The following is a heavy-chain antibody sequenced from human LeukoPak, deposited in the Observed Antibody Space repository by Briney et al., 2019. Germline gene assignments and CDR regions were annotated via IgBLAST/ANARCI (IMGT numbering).Heavy chain of an antibody. D-gene: IGHD2-2*01. V-gene: IGHV3-7*04. CDR1: GFSFDNSW. Sequence: GGSLRLSCEGTGFSFDNSWMNWVRQAPGKGLEWVANIKSDGSEIYYVDSVKGRFTISRDNSKNTLSLQMNSLRAEDTAVYYCGRDGVPAAADYWGQGTLVTVSS. CDR3: GRDGVPAAADY. CDR2: IKSDGSEI. J-gene: IGHJ4*02.